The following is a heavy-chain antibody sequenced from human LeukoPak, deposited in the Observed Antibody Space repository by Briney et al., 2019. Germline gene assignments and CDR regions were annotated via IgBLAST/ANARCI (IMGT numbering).Heavy chain of an antibody. Sequence: SVKVSCKASGGTFSSYAISWVRQAPGQGLEWMGGIIPIFRTANYAQKFQGRVTITTDESTSTAYMELSSLRSEDTAVYYCARGVNSQGTAMVLFNSWGQGSLVTVSA. CDR3: ARGVNSQGTAMVLFNS. V-gene: IGHV1-69*05. D-gene: IGHD5-18*01. CDR1: GGTFSSYA. J-gene: IGHJ4*02. CDR2: IIPIFRTA.